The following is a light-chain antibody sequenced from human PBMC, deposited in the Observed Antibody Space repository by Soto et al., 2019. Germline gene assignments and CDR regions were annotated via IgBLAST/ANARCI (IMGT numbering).Light chain of an antibody. Sequence: LTHSPASLSVSPEQTATLSCSASHSVVSAFGWSQQIPGQAPRLLIYGVSTRAAGIPARFRGSGSGADFTLTITSLQSEDFAIYYCQQYNAWPITFGQGTRLEIK. V-gene: IGKV3-15*01. CDR2: GVS. CDR1: HSVVSA. CDR3: QQYNAWPIT. J-gene: IGKJ5*01.